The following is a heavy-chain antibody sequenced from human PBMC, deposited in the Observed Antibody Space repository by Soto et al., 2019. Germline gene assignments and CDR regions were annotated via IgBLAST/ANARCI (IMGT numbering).Heavy chain of an antibody. CDR2: IKSDGSST. V-gene: IGHV3-74*01. CDR1: GFLFNTYC. CDR3: AIGGGDYNYLDY. Sequence: EVQLVESGGDLVQPGGSLRLSCAASGFLFNTYCMFWVRQAPRKGLLWVSRIKSDGSSTNYADSVKGRFTISRDNAKNTLYLQMTSLRAEDTAVYYCAIGGGDYNYLDYWGQGILVTVSS. D-gene: IGHD3-9*01. J-gene: IGHJ4*02.